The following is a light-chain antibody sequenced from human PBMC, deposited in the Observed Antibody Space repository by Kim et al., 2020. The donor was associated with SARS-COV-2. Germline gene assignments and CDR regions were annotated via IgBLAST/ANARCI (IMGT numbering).Light chain of an antibody. V-gene: IGKV3-15*01. J-gene: IGKJ3*01. CDR1: QSVASN. Sequence: EIVMAQSPATLSLYPGERATVSCRASQSVASNLAWYQQKPGQAPRLLIYAASTRATGVPDRFSGSGSGTEFTLTISSLQSEDFAVYYCQQYNNWPLFGPGTKVDIK. CDR2: AAS. CDR3: QQYNNWPL.